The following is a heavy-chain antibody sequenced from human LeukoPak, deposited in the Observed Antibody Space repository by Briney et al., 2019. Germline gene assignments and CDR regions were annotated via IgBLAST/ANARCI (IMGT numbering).Heavy chain of an antibody. Sequence: SVKVSCKASGGTFSSYAISWVRQAPGQGLEWMGGIIPIFGTANYAQKFQGRVTITADESTSTAYMELSSLRSEDTAVYYCARDRGDSSSWYGVYYFDYWGQGTLVTVSS. J-gene: IGHJ4*02. CDR1: GGTFSSYA. D-gene: IGHD6-13*01. V-gene: IGHV1-69*13. CDR3: ARDRGDSSSWYGVYYFDY. CDR2: IIPIFGTA.